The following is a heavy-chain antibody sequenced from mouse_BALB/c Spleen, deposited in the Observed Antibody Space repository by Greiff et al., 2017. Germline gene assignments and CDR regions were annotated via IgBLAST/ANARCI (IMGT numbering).Heavy chain of an antibody. CDR3: VIYYDYDDAY. D-gene: IGHD2-4*01. Sequence: ESGPGLVKPSQSLSITCSVTGYSITSGYYWNWIRQFPGNKLEWMGYISYDGSNNYNPSLKNRISITRDTSKNQFFLKLNSVTTEDTATYYCVIYYDYDDAYWGQGTLVTVSA. J-gene: IGHJ3*01. CDR2: ISYDGSN. V-gene: IGHV3-6*02. CDR1: GYSITSGYY.